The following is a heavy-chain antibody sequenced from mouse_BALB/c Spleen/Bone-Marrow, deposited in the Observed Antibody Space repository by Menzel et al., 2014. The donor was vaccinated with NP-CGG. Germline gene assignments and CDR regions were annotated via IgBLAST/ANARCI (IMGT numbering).Heavy chain of an antibody. CDR3: ARRGLLSYWYFDV. V-gene: IGHV5-17*02. CDR1: GFTFSSFG. D-gene: IGHD3-1*01. CDR2: ISSGSSTI. J-gene: IGHJ1*01. Sequence: EVKLVESGGGLVQPGGSRKLSCAASGFTFSSFGMHWVRQAPEKGLEWVAYISSGSSTIYYADTVKGRFTISRDNPKNTLFLQMTSLRSEGTAMYYCARRGLLSYWYFDVWGAGTTVTVTS.